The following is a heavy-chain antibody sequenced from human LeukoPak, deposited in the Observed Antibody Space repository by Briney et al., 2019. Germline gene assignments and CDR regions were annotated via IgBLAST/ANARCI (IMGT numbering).Heavy chain of an antibody. CDR1: GGSFSGYY. V-gene: IGHV4-34*01. J-gene: IGHJ4*02. CDR3: ARDRSSTSPDY. Sequence: ASETLSLTCAVYGGSFSGYYWSWIRQPPGKGLEWIGEINHSGSTNYNPSLKSRVTISVDTSKNQFSLKLSSVAAADTAVYYCARDRSSTSPDYWGQGTLVTVSS. D-gene: IGHD2-2*01. CDR2: INHSGST.